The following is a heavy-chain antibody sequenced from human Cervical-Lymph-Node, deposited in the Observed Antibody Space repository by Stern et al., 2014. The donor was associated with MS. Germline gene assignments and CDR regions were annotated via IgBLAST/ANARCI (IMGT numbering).Heavy chain of an antibody. CDR2: ISYSGAT. J-gene: IGHJ4*02. CDR3: MRGDY. V-gene: IGHV4-31*03. CDR1: GDSIKTFGYY. Sequence: QAQLQESGPGLVKPSQTLSLTCTVSGDSIKTFGYYWSWIRQPPGKGLEWIGFISYSGATFYNESLKSRVTISEDTSTNQFSLRLTSVTAADTAVYFCMRGDYWGRGILVTVSS.